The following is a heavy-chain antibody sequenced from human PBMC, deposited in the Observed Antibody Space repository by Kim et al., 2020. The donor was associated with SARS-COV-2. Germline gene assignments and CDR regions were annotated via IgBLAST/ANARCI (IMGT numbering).Heavy chain of an antibody. V-gene: IGHV3-48*03. CDR1: GFTFSSYE. CDR3: ARGGSPGTDDAFDI. Sequence: GGSLRLSCAASGFTFSSYEMNWVRQAPGKGLEWVSYISSSGSTIYYADSVKGRFTISRDNAKNSLYLQMNSLRAEDTAVYYCARGGSPGTDDAFDIWGQGTMVTGSS. CDR2: ISSSGSTI. D-gene: IGHD3-10*01. J-gene: IGHJ3*02.